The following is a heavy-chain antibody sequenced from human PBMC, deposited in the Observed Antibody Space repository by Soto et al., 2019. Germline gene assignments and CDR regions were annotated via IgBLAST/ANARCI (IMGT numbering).Heavy chain of an antibody. V-gene: IGHV4-59*01. CDR2: FYNSGNT. Sequence: SETLXXXXXVSGDSISNYYWTWIRQPPGKGLEWIGCFYNSGNTNYNPSLKSRVTISVDTSNNQFSLRVNSVTAADTAVYYCASTKQWLAFDYWGQGALVTVSS. CDR1: GDSISNYY. J-gene: IGHJ4*02. CDR3: ASTKQWLAFDY. D-gene: IGHD6-19*01.